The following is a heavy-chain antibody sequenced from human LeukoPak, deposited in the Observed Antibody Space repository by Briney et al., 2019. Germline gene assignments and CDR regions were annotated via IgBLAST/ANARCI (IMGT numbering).Heavy chain of an antibody. J-gene: IGHJ4*02. CDR2: IYSGGST. D-gene: IGHD1-26*01. CDR1: GFTFSSYS. Sequence: PGGSLRLSCAASGFTFSSYSMNWVRQAPGKGLEWVSVIYSGGSTYYADSVKGRFTISRHNSKNTLYLQMNSLRAEDTAVYYCARDLKGSYDYWGQGTLVTVSS. V-gene: IGHV3-53*04. CDR3: ARDLKGSYDY.